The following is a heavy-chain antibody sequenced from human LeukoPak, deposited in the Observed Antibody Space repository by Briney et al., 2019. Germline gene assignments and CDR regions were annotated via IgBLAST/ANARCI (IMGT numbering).Heavy chain of an antibody. J-gene: IGHJ4*02. CDR1: GGSFSGYY. CDR2: IYTSGST. V-gene: IGHV4-59*10. Sequence: SETLSLTCAVYGGSFSGYYWSWVRQPAGKGLEWIGRIYTSGSTNYNPSLKSRVTMSVDTSKNQFSLKLSSVTAADTAVYYCARGPPLRYWGQGALVTVSS. CDR3: ARGPPLRY.